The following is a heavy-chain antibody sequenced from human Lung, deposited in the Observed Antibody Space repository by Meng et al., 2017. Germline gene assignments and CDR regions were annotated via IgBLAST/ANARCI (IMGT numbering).Heavy chain of an antibody. D-gene: IGHD4-11*01. CDR3: ARGPTTMAHDFDY. Sequence: QVELQQWGAGTLKPSETLSLTCVVSGGSFRDYYWSWIRQPPGKGLEWIGEINHSGSTNYNPSLESRATISVDTSQNNLSLKLSSVTAADSAAYYCARGPTTMAHDFDYWGQGTLVTVSS. CDR1: GGSFRDYY. V-gene: IGHV4-34*01. J-gene: IGHJ4*02. CDR2: INHSGST.